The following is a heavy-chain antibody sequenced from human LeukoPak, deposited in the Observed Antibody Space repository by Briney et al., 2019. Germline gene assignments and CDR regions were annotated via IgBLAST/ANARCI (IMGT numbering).Heavy chain of an antibody. CDR2: FSGSGGGT. J-gene: IGHJ4*02. CDR3: ARSGLSRFGF. CDR1: GFTFSNYA. Sequence: GGSLRLSCAASGFTFSNYAMSWVRQAPGKGLEWVSAFSGSGGGTYYANSVKGRFTISRDNSKNTLYLEMNSLRAEDTAVYYCARSGLSRFGFWGQGTLVTVSS. D-gene: IGHD2/OR15-2a*01. V-gene: IGHV3-23*01.